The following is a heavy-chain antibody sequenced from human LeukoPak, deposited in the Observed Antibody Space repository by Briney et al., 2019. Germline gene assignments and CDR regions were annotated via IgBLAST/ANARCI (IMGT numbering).Heavy chain of an antibody. D-gene: IGHD3-22*01. CDR2: IYYSGST. J-gene: IGHJ3*02. V-gene: IGHV4-59*08. Sequence: SETLSLTCTVSGGSISSYYWSWIRQPPGKGLEWIGYIYYSGSTNYNPSLKSRVTISVDTSKNQFSLKLSSVTAADTAVYYCARQGPYYYDSSGYRSDAFDIWGQGTMVTVSP. CDR1: GGSISSYY. CDR3: ARQGPYYYDSSGYRSDAFDI.